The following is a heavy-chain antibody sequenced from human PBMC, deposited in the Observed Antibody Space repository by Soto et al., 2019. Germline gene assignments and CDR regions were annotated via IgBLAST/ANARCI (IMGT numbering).Heavy chain of an antibody. CDR3: AKDIVVVVAGDYYGMDV. D-gene: IGHD2-15*01. Sequence: PGGSLRLSCAASGFTFSSYGMHWVRQAPGKGLEWVAVISYDGSNKYYADSVKGRFTISRDNSKNTLYLQMNSLRAEDTAVYYCAKDIVVVVAGDYYGMDVWGQGTTVTVSS. CDR2: ISYDGSNK. J-gene: IGHJ6*02. V-gene: IGHV3-30*18. CDR1: GFTFSSYG.